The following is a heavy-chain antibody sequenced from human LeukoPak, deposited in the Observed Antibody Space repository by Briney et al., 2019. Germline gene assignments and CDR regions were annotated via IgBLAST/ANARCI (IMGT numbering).Heavy chain of an antibody. CDR1: GGSISSYY. D-gene: IGHD2-15*01. V-gene: IGHV4-59*01. CDR2: IYYSGST. J-gene: IGHJ4*02. CDR3: ARDHCSGGSCYLNYFDY. Sequence: SETLSLTCTVSGGSISSYYWSWIRQPPGKGLEWIGYIYYSGSTNYNPSLKSRVTISVDTSKNQFSLKLGSVTAADTAVYYCARDHCSGGSCYLNYFDYWGQGTLVTVSS.